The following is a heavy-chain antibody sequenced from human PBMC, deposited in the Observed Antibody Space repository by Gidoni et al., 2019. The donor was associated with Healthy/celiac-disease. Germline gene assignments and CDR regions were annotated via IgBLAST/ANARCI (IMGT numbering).Heavy chain of an antibody. D-gene: IGHD3-10*01. V-gene: IGHV4-34*01. J-gene: IGHJ5*02. CDR1: GGSFSAYY. CDR2: INHSGST. CDR3: ARGGITMVRGVIRWFDP. Sequence: QVQLQQWGAGLLKPSETLSLTCAVYGGSFSAYYWSWIRPPPGKGLEWIGEINHSGSTNYNPSLKSRVTISVDTSKNQFSLKLSSVTAADTAVYYCARGGITMVRGVIRWFDPWGQGTLVTVSS.